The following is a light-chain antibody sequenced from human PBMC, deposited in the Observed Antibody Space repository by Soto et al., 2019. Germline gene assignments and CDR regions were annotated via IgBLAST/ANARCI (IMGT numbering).Light chain of an antibody. J-gene: IGKJ4*02. CDR3: MQGRQSPVS. CDR2: LGS. V-gene: IGKV2-28*01. CDR1: QSLLHSNGDNY. Sequence: DTVMTQSPLSLSVTPGEPASISCRSSQSLLHSNGDNYLAWYVQKPGQSLQLLIYLGSNRASGVPERFSVSESGSDFTLKLSRVEAEDVGVYDCMQGRQSPVSFGGGTKAEIK.